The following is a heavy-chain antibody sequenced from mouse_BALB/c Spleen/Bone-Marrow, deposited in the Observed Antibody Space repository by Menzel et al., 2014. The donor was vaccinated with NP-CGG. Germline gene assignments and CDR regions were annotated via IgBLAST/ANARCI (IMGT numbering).Heavy chain of an antibody. D-gene: IGHD2-14*01. J-gene: IGHJ4*01. CDR2: IDPANGNT. Sequence: EVQRVESGAELVKPGASVKLSCTASGFNIKDTYMHWVKQRPEQGLEWIGRIDPANGNTKYDPKFQGTATITADTSSNTAYVQLSSLTSEDTAVYYCARYRYDYYAMEYWGQGTSVTVSA. CDR1: GFNIKDTY. CDR3: ARYRYDYYAMEY. V-gene: IGHV14-3*02.